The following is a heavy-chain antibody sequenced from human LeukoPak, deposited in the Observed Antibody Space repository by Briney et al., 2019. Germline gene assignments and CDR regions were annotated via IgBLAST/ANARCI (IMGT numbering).Heavy chain of an antibody. CDR3: AKANLRYFDWLPFDY. CDR1: GFTFDDYA. Sequence: GGSLRLSCAASGFTFDDYAMHWVRQAPGKGLEWVSGISWNSGSIGYADSVKGRFTISRDNAKNSLYLQMNSLRAEDMALYYCAKANLRYFDWLPFDYWGQGTLSPSPQ. D-gene: IGHD3-9*01. J-gene: IGHJ4*02. V-gene: IGHV3-9*03. CDR2: ISWNSGSI.